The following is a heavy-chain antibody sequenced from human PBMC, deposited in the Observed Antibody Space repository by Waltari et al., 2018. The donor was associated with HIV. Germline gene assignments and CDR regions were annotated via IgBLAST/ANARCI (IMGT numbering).Heavy chain of an antibody. CDR2: VTNGDRP. V-gene: IGHV3-66*02. Sequence: EVQLVESGGGLVQPGWALRLSCVASGVAVSVKWMIWVRQAPGKGLEWVSRVTNGDRPYYADSVKGRFTISRDNSRSTLDLRMNSLSVEDTAVYYCAASLTQGGYDIWGQGTMVTVSS. CDR3: AASLTQGGYDI. CDR1: GVAVSVKW. J-gene: IGHJ3*02. D-gene: IGHD3-22*01.